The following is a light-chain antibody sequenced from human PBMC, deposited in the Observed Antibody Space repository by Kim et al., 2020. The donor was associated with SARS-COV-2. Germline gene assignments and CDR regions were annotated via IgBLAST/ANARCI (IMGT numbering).Light chain of an antibody. CDR3: QKYNSAPWT. CDR1: QDIANS. CDR2: GAS. J-gene: IGKJ1*01. Sequence: ASVGDIVTITGRASQDIANSLAWYQQKPGTVPKVLIYGASTLQSGVPSRFSGSGSGTEFTLTIGSLQTEDVATYYCQKYNSAPWTFGPGTKVEIK. V-gene: IGKV1-27*01.